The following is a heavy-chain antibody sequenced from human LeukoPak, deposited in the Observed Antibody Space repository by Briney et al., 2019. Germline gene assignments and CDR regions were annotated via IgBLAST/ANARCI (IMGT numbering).Heavy chain of an antibody. V-gene: IGHV5-51*01. CDR2: IYPGDSDT. CDR3: ARSDYGGNPRFGY. D-gene: IGHD4-23*01. CDR1: GYSFTNYW. Sequence: GESLKISCKGSGYSFTNYWIGWVRRMPRKGLDWMGIIYPGDSDTRYSPSFRGQVTISADKSISTAYLQWSSLKASDTAMYYCARSDYGGNPRFGYWGQGTLVTVSS. J-gene: IGHJ4*02.